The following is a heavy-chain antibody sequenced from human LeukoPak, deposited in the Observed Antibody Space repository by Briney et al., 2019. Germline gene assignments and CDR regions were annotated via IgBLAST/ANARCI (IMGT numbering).Heavy chain of an antibody. D-gene: IGHD5-18*01. V-gene: IGHV1-46*01. CDR2: INPSDGST. CDR1: GYSFTIYY. Sequence: ASVKVSCKASGYSFTIYYMHWVRQAPGQGLEWMGIINPSDGSTSYPQRFQGRVTMTRDTSTSTVYMELSSLISEDSALYYCARSAYTYSSYFDYWGQGTLVTVSS. J-gene: IGHJ4*02. CDR3: ARSAYTYSSYFDY.